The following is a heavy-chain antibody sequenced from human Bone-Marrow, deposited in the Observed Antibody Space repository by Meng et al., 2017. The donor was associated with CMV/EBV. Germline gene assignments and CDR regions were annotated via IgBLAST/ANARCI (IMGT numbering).Heavy chain of an antibody. CDR3: AKSHATYYYDSSAASHFDY. Sequence: GESLKISCVASGFSFSDYPMHWVRQAPGKGLEWVAVVSYDGTNKYSAESVKGRFTFSRDNSKNILYLQMTSLTAEDTAVYYCAKSHATYYYDSSAASHFDYWGQGTLVTVSS. J-gene: IGHJ4*02. V-gene: IGHV3-30-3*02. D-gene: IGHD3-22*01. CDR1: GFSFSDYP. CDR2: VSYDGTNK.